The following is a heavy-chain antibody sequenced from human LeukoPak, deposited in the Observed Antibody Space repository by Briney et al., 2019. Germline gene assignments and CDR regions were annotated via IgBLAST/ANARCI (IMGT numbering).Heavy chain of an antibody. J-gene: IGHJ3*02. Sequence: SETLSLTCTVSGGSISSYYWSWIRQPPGKGLEWIGYIYYSGSTNYNPSLKSRVTISVDTSKNQFSLKLSSVTAADTAVYYCARDLHDYVWGSYRSNAFDIWGQGTMVTVSS. CDR3: ARDLHDYVWGSYRSNAFDI. CDR1: GGSISSYY. CDR2: IYYSGST. V-gene: IGHV4-59*12. D-gene: IGHD3-16*02.